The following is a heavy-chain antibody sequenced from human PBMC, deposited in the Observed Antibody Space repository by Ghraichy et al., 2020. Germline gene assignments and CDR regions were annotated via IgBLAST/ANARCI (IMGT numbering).Heavy chain of an antibody. CDR2: ISSSSSTI. J-gene: IGHJ4*02. V-gene: IGHV3-48*02. CDR3: ARERMVDTAMEFDY. Sequence: LSLTCAASGFTFSSYSMNWVRQAPGKGLEWVSYISSSSSTIYYADSVKGRFTISRDNAKNSLYLQMNSLRDEDTAVYYCARERMVDTAMEFDYWGQGTLVTVSS. CDR1: GFTFSSYS. D-gene: IGHD5-18*01.